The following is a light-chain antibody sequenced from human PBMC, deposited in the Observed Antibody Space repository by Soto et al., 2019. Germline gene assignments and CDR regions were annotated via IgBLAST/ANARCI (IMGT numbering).Light chain of an antibody. Sequence: QLVLTQPASVSGSPGQSITISCTGTSSDVGGYDYVSWYQQHPGEAPKLMIFEVTYRPSGVSTRFSASKSGNTASLTISGLQAEDEADYYCGSYTSSSTWVFGGGTKLTVL. J-gene: IGLJ3*02. V-gene: IGLV2-14*01. CDR2: EVT. CDR1: SSDVGGYDY. CDR3: GSYTSSSTWV.